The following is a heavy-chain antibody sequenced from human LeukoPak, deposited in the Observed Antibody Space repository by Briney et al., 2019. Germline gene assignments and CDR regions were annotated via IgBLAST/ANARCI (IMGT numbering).Heavy chain of an antibody. CDR1: GFTVSSNY. V-gene: IGHV3-53*01. CDR2: IYSGGST. D-gene: IGHD2-2*02. CDR3: ARAPRGYCSSTSCYTLYYYYGMDV. J-gene: IGHJ6*02. Sequence: GGSLRLSCAASGFTVSSNYMSWVRQAPGKGLDWVSVIYSGGSTYYADSVKGRFTISRDNSKNTLYLQMNSLRAEDTAVYYCARAPRGYCSSTSCYTLYYYYGMDVWGQGTTVTVSS.